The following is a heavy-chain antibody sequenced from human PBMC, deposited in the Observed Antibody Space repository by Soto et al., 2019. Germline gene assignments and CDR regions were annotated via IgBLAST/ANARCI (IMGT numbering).Heavy chain of an antibody. J-gene: IGHJ5*02. CDR2: ISAYNGNT. Sequence: GASVKVSCKSSGYTFSNYGISWVRQAPGQGLEWMGWISAYNGNTNYAQELQGRVTMTTDTSTSTGYMELRSLRSDDTAMYYCARVVAVVAGSCFDPWGQGTLVTVSS. D-gene: IGHD2-15*01. V-gene: IGHV1-18*01. CDR3: ARVVAVVAGSCFDP. CDR1: GYTFSNYG.